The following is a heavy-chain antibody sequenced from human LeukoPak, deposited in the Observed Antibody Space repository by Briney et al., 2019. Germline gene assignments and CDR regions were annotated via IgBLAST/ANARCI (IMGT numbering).Heavy chain of an antibody. D-gene: IGHD3-10*01. CDR1: GGSISSSSYY. CDR2: IYYSGST. V-gene: IGHV4-39*01. Sequence: PSETLSLTCTVSGGSISSSSYYWGWIRQPPGKGLEWIGSIYYSGSTYYNPSLKSRVTISVDTSKNQFSLKLSSVTAADTAVYYCAGYGSGSLDAFDIWGQGTMVTVSS. J-gene: IGHJ3*02. CDR3: AGYGSGSLDAFDI.